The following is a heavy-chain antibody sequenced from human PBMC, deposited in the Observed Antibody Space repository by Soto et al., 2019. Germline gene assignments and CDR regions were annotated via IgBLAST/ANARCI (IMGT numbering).Heavy chain of an antibody. Sequence: EVQLLESGGGLVQPGGSLRLSCAASGFTFSSYAMSWVRQAPGKGLEWVANINQDGSEKYYVDSVKGRFTISRDNARNSLSLQLNSLRAEDTAVYYCARDGVEAGLYLDNWGQGTLLTVSS. V-gene: IGHV3-7*01. CDR3: ARDGVEAGLYLDN. CDR1: GFTFSSYA. CDR2: INQDGSEK. D-gene: IGHD6-19*01. J-gene: IGHJ4*02.